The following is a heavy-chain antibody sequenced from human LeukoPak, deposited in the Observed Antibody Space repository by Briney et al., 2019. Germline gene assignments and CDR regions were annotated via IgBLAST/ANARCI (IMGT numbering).Heavy chain of an antibody. CDR3: AKDWAWGWFDP. J-gene: IGHJ5*02. Sequence: GGSLRLSCAASGFTFSTYNMNWVRQAPGMGLECVSGIGPSGTRTYYADSVKGRFAISRDNSRNTVYLQMNSLRADDTAVYYCAKDWAWGWFDPWGQGTLVTVSS. V-gene: IGHV3-23*01. CDR2: IGPSGTRT. D-gene: IGHD3-16*01. CDR1: GFTFSTYN.